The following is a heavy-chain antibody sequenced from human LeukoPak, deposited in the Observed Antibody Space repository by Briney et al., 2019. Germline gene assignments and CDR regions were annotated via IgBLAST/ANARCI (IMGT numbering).Heavy chain of an antibody. CDR1: GYTFTSYG. J-gene: IGHJ4*02. V-gene: IGHV1-18*01. Sequence: ASVKVSCKASGYTFTSYGIGWVRQAPGQGLEWMGWISAYNGNTNYAQKLQGRVTMTTDTSTSTAYMELRSLRSDDTAVYYCARDWGVNYDFWSGYYPTAFDYWGQGTLVTVSS. D-gene: IGHD3-3*01. CDR3: ARDWGVNYDFWSGYYPTAFDY. CDR2: ISAYNGNT.